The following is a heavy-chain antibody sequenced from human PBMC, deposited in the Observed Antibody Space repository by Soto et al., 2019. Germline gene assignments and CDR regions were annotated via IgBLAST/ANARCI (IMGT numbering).Heavy chain of an antibody. D-gene: IGHD2-21*02. CDR1: GFTFDDYA. CDR2: ISYDRSNI. J-gene: IGHJ4*02. CDR3: AKDFYGGNSGLPIHFDY. V-gene: IGHV3-33*06. Sequence: GSLRLSCAASGFTFDDYAMHWVRQAPGKGLEWVAVISYDRSNIYYADSVKGRFTISRDNSKNTLYLQMNSLRAEDTAVYYCAKDFYGGNSGLPIHFDYWGQGTLVTVSS.